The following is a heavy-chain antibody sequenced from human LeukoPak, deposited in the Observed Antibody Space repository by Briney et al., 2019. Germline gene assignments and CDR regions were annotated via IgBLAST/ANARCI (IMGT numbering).Heavy chain of an antibody. Sequence: PGGSLRLSCAASGFTFSDYFMSWIRQAPGKGLEWVSHIDSSGTIYYADSVKGRATISRDNAKNSLYLQMNSLRAEDTAVYYCARVRSPRYFDYWGQGTLVTVSS. J-gene: IGHJ4*02. CDR1: GFTFSDYF. CDR3: ARVRSPRYFDY. V-gene: IGHV3-11*04. CDR2: IDSSGTI.